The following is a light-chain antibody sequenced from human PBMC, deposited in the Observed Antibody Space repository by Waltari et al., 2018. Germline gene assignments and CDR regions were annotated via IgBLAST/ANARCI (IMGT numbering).Light chain of an antibody. CDR3: QQYNSYSPWT. CDR2: DAS. CDR1: QGISSW. V-gene: IGKV1-5*01. J-gene: IGKJ1*01. Sequence: DIQMTQSPSTLSASVGDRVTIPCRASQGISSWLAWYQQKPGNAPKLLIYDASSLESGVPSRFSGSGSGTEFTLTISSLQPDDFATYYCQQYNSYSPWTFGQGTKVEIK.